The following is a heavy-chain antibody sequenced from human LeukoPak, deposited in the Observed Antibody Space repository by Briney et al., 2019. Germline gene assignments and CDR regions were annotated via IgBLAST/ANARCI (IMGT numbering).Heavy chain of an antibody. CDR1: GFTFDDYA. D-gene: IGHD1-26*01. CDR3: SKGGSYSRLEYFHH. J-gene: IGHJ1*01. Sequence: GRSLRLSCVASGFTFDDYAMHWVRQAPGKGLEWVSGISWNSGNIGYADSVKGRFTISRDNAKNSLFLQMNSLRAEDTALYYCSKGGSYSRLEYFHHWGQGTLVTVSS. V-gene: IGHV3-9*01. CDR2: ISWNSGNI.